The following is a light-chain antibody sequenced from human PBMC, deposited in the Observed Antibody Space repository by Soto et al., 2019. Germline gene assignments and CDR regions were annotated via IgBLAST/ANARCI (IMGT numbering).Light chain of an antibody. Sequence: QSALTQPRSVSGSPGQSVTISCTGTSSDVGEYDYVSWYQHHPGKAPKLMIYDVSQRPSGVPDRFSGSKSGSTASLTISGLQAEDEADYYCCSYAGSRVFGGGTKLTV. CDR3: CSYAGSRV. CDR2: DVS. V-gene: IGLV2-11*01. CDR1: SSDVGEYDY. J-gene: IGLJ3*02.